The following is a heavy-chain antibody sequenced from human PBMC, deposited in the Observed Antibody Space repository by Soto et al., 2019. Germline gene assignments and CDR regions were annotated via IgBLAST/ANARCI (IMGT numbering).Heavy chain of an antibody. D-gene: IGHD2-21*01. CDR2: IIPIFGTA. Sequence: GASVKVSCKASGGTFSSYAISWVRQAPGQGLEWMGGIIPIFGTANYAQKLQGRVTITADESTSTAYMEMSSLRSEDTAVYYCARDVARNPFDHWGQGTLVTVSS. CDR1: GGTFSSYA. J-gene: IGHJ5*02. V-gene: IGHV1-69*13. CDR3: ARDVARNPFDH.